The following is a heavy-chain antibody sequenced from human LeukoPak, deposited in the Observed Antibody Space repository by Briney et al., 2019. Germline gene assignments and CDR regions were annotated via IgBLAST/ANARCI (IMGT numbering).Heavy chain of an antibody. D-gene: IGHD5-12*01. CDR3: ARVRGYSGYDSIAAAGTPNWFDP. CDR2: ISGSGGST. CDR1: GFTFSNFA. J-gene: IGHJ5*02. V-gene: IGHV3-23*01. Sequence: PGGSLRLSCAASGFTFSNFAMNWVRQAPGKGLEWVSTISGSGGSTYYADSVKGRFTISRDNSKNTLYLQMNSLRAEDTAVYYCARVRGYSGYDSIAAAGTPNWFDPWGQGTLVTVSS.